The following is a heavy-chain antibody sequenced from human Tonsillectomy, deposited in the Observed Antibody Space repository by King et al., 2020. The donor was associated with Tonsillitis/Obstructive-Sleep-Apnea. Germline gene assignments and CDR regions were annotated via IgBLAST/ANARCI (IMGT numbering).Heavy chain of an antibody. J-gene: IGHJ4*02. CDR1: GFTFSSYE. D-gene: IGHD3-10*01. Sequence: QLVQSGGGLAQPGGSLRLSCAVSGFTFSSYEMNWVRQAPGKGLEWVSYISSSGGTVYNADSVKGRFTISRDNAKNSLYLQMNSLRAEDTAVYYCAREKGYYGSGSYYDYWGQGTLVTVSS. CDR2: ISSSGGTV. CDR3: AREKGYYGSGSYYDY. V-gene: IGHV3-48*03.